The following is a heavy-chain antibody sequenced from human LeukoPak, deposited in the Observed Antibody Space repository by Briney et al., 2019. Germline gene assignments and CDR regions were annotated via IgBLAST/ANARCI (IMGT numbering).Heavy chain of an antibody. Sequence: SGTLSLTCAVSGGSISSSNWWSWVRQPPGKGLEWIGEIYHSGSTNYNPSLKSRVTISVDKSKNQFSLKLSSVTAADTAMYYCARDDGGSWILGDAFDIWGQGTMVTVSS. D-gene: IGHD6-13*01. V-gene: IGHV4-4*02. CDR2: IYHSGST. J-gene: IGHJ3*02. CDR1: GGSISSSNW. CDR3: ARDDGGSWILGDAFDI.